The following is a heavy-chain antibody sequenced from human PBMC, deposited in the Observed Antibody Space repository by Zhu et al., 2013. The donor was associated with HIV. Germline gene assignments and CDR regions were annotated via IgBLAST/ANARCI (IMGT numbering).Heavy chain of an antibody. V-gene: IGHV1-18*01. Sequence: QVQLVQSGAEVKKPGASVKVSCKASGYTFTSYGISWVRQAPGQGLEWMGWISAYNGNTNYAQKLQGRVTMTTDTSTSTAYMELRSLRSDDTAVYYCARGPWIAVAGTESEYYYYYYGMDVWGQGTTVTVSS. J-gene: IGHJ6*02. D-gene: IGHD6-19*01. CDR2: ISAYNGNT. CDR3: ARGPWIAVAGTESEYYYYYYGMDV. CDR1: GYTFTSYG.